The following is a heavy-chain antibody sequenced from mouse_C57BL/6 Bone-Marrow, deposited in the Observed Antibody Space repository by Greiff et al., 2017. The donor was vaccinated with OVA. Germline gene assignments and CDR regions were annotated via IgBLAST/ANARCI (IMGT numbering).Heavy chain of an antibody. J-gene: IGHJ1*03. CDR2: IYPGGGYT. D-gene: IGHD1-1*01. V-gene: IGHV1-63*01. CDR3: ARDVYYYGSSSWYFDV. CDR1: GYTFTNYW. Sequence: QVQLQQSGAELVRPGTSVKMSCKASGYTFTNYWIGWAKQRPGHGLEWIGDIYPGGGYTNYNEKFKGKATLTADKSSSTAYMQFSSLTSEDSAIYYCARDVYYYGSSSWYFDVWGTGTTVTVSS.